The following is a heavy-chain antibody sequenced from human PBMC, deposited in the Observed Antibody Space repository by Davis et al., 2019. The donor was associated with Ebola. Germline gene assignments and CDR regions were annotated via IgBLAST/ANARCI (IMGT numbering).Heavy chain of an antibody. CDR2: ISSSSSTI. D-gene: IGHD6-19*01. CDR1: GFTFSSYS. V-gene: IGHV3-48*04. CDR3: ARVRGSGWSLGDS. Sequence: GGSLRLSCAASGFTFSSYSMNWVRQAPGKGLEWVSYISSSSSTIYYADSVKGRFTISRDNAKNSLYLQMNSLRVEDTAVYYCARVRGSGWSLGDSWGQGILVTVSS. J-gene: IGHJ5*02.